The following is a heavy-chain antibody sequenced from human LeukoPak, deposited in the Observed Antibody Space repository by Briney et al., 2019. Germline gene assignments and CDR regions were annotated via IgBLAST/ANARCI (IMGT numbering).Heavy chain of an antibody. Sequence: PGTSLRLSCAASGFTLSSHWMHWVRQAPGKGLEYVSAISENGGRTYYANSVKGRFTNSRDNSKNTLYLQMDSLRAEDMAVYYCARDGVGGWAFDIWGQGTMVTVSS. CDR3: ARDGVGGWAFDI. V-gene: IGHV3-64*01. CDR2: ISENGGRT. D-gene: IGHD3-16*01. J-gene: IGHJ3*02. CDR1: GFTLSSHW.